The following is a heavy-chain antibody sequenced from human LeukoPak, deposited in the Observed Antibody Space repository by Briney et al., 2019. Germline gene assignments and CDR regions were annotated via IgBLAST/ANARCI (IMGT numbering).Heavy chain of an antibody. CDR1: GFTFSSYG. V-gene: IGHV3-30*18. J-gene: IGHJ6*02. CDR2: ISYDGSNK. CDR3: AKRLMDV. Sequence: GGSLRLSCAASGFTFSSYGMHWVRQAPGKGLEWVAVISYDGSNKYYADSVKGRFTISRDNSKNTLYLQMNSLRAEDTAVYYCAKRLMDVWGQGTTVTVSS.